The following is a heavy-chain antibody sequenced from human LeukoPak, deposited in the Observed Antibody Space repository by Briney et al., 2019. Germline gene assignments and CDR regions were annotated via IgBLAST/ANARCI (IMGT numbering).Heavy chain of an antibody. CDR3: AKDDGVGSGWYEPIY. Sequence: SGRSLRLSCAASGFTFSSYGMHWVRQAPGKGLEWVAVISYDGSNKYYADSVKGRFTISRDNSKNTLYLQMNSLRAEDTAVYYCAKDDGVGSGWYEPIYWGQGTLVTVSS. CDR1: GFTFSSYG. J-gene: IGHJ4*02. V-gene: IGHV3-30*18. D-gene: IGHD6-19*01. CDR2: ISYDGSNK.